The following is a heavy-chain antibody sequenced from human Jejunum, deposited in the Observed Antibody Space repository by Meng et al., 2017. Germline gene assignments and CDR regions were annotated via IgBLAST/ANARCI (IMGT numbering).Heavy chain of an antibody. CDR2: IKQDGSEK. CDR1: GFTFSSSW. J-gene: IGHJ4*02. D-gene: IGHD6-19*01. V-gene: IGHV3-7*01. CDR3: TRGGDTSGLYESYS. Sequence: GGSLRLSCAASGFTFSSSWMSWVRQAPGKGLEWVAKIKQDGSEKYYVDSVKGRFTISRDNAKELLSLQMSSVRAEDTAVYYCTRGGDTSGLYESYSWGQGTLVTVSS.